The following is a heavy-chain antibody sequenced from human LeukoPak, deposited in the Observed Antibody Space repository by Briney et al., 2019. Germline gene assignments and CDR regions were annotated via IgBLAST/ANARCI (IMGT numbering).Heavy chain of an antibody. CDR3: ARYDYGDPYFDY. V-gene: IGHV4-4*02. Sequence: SGTLSLTCAVSGGSISSSNWWSWVRQPPGKGLEWIGEIYHSGSTNYNPSLKSRVTISVDTSKNQFSLKLSSVTAADTAVYYCARYDYGDPYFDYWGQGTLVTVSS. CDR1: GGSISSSNW. D-gene: IGHD4-17*01. J-gene: IGHJ4*02. CDR2: IYHSGST.